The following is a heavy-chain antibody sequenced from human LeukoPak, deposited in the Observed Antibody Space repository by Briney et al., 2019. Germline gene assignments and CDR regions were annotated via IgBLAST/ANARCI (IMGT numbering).Heavy chain of an antibody. CDR3: VRDGEGVAISVNYWFDP. D-gene: IGHD3-10*01. V-gene: IGHV1-8*02. Sequence: ASVKVSCKASGYTFTSYAMHWVRQAPGQRLEWMGWMNPNNGNTGYAQKFQGRVTMTRDTSISTAYMELRGLSSEDTAVYYCVRDGEGVAISVNYWFDPWGQGTLVTVSS. CDR1: GYTFTSYA. CDR2: MNPNNGNT. J-gene: IGHJ5*02.